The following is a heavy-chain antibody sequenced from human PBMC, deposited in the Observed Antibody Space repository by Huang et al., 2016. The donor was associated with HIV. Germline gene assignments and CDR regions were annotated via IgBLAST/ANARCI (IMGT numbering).Heavy chain of an antibody. CDR3: ARDLPGGITGVTVGLDY. V-gene: IGHV3-48*02. CDR1: GFTFFTYS. J-gene: IGHJ4*02. CDR2: MSSSDSNR. Sequence: EVQLVESGGGVVQPGGSLRLSCVASGFTFFTYSMNWVRQARGKGLDGLSYMSSSDSNRYYADSVKGRFTISRDNAKNSLYLQMNSLMDEDTAVYYCARDLPGGITGVTVGLDYWGQGTLVSVSS. D-gene: IGHD1-20*01.